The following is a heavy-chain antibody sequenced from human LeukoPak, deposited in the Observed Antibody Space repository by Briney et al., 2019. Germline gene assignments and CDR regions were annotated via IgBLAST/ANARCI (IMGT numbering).Heavy chain of an antibody. CDR2: ISAYNGNT. D-gene: IGHD2-21*02. J-gene: IGHJ6*02. V-gene: IGHV1-18*01. CDR3: AREIAYCGGDCRYGMDV. Sequence: ASVTVSCTASGYTFTSYGISWVRQAPGQGLEWMGWISAYNGNTNYAQKLQGRVTMTTDTSTSTAYMELRSLRSDDTAVYYCAREIAYCGGDCRYGMDVWGQGTTVTVSS. CDR1: GYTFTSYG.